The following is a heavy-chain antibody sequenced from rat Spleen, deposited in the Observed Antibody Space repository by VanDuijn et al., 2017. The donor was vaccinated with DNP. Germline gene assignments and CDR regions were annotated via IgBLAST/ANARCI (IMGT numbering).Heavy chain of an antibody. CDR1: GFTFSDYN. J-gene: IGHJ4*01. V-gene: IGHV5S10*01. Sequence: EVQLVESGGGLVQPGRSLKLSCAASGFTFSDYNMAWVRQAPQKGLEWVATIIYDGSRTYYRDSVKGRFTISRDNAKSTLYLQMDSLRSEDTATYYCATQHSANYYDAPYAMDVWGQGTSVTVSS. CDR2: IIYDGSRT. D-gene: IGHD1-12*01. CDR3: ATQHSANYYDAPYAMDV.